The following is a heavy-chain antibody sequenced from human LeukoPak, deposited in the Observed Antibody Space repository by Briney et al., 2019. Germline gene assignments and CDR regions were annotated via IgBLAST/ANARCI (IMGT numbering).Heavy chain of an antibody. D-gene: IGHD2-2*01. V-gene: IGHV3-30*04. J-gene: IGHJ4*02. CDR3: AREGECSSTSCYEITYFDY. Sequence: GGSLRLSCAASGFTFSSYAMHWVRQAPGKGLEWVAVISYDGSNKYYADSGKGRFTISRDNSKNTLYLQMNSLRAEDTAVYYCAREGECSSTSCYEITYFDYWGQGTLVTVSS. CDR2: ISYDGSNK. CDR1: GFTFSSYA.